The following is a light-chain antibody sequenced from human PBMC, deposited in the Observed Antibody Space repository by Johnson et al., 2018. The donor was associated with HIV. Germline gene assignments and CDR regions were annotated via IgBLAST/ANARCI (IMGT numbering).Light chain of an antibody. CDR2: ENN. CDR3: GTWDRSLGTDV. Sequence: QSVLTQPPSVSVATGQKVTISCSGSSSNIGNNYVSWYQQLPGTAPKLLIYENNKRPSGIPDRFSGSQSATSPPLRITGLPPGDEADYYCGTWDRSLGTDVFGTGTKGTVL. CDR1: SSNIGNNY. J-gene: IGLJ1*01. V-gene: IGLV1-51*02.